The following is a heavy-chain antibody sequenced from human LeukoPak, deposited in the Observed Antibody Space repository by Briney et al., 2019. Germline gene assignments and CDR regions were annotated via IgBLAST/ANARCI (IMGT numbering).Heavy chain of an antibody. CDR1: GYNFSTYW. J-gene: IGHJ3*02. D-gene: IGHD3-22*01. CDR3: ATGRHYYDSSGYYRDAFDI. V-gene: IGHV5-51*01. CDR2: IYPGDSDT. Sequence: GESLKISCKGSGYNFSTYWIGWVRPMPGKGLEWMGIIYPGDSDTRYSPSFQGQVTISADKSISTAYLQWSSLKASDTAMYYCATGRHYYDSSGYYRDAFDIWGQGTMVTVSS.